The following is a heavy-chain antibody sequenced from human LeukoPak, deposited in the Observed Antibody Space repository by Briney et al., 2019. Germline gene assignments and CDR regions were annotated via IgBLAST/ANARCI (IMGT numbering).Heavy chain of an antibody. V-gene: IGHV1-2*02. CDR3: ARDRFARIAVAKIIRPFDP. CDR2: INPNSGGT. D-gene: IGHD6-19*01. Sequence: VASVKVSCKASGYTFTDYYMHWVRQAPGQGLEWMGWINPNSGGTNYAQKFQGRVTMTRDTSISTAYMELSRLRSDDTAVYYCARDRFARIAVAKIIRPFDPWGQGTLVTVSS. J-gene: IGHJ5*02. CDR1: GYTFTDYY.